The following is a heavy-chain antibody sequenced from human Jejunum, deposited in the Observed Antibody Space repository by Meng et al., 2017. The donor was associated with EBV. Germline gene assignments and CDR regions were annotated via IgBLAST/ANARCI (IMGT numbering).Heavy chain of an antibody. CDR2: IHYSGTT. CDR3: ASRFGGDY. D-gene: IGHD3-10*01. V-gene: IGHV4-39*07. Sequence: HPQLREAGPGLVKPSETLSLTCTVSGDSISSNNYYWGWVRQPPGKGLEWIASIHYSGTTFYKSSLKSRVTISLDTSKNQFSLKLSSVTAADTAVYYCASRFGGDYWGQGTLVTVSS. CDR1: GDSISSNNYY. J-gene: IGHJ4*02.